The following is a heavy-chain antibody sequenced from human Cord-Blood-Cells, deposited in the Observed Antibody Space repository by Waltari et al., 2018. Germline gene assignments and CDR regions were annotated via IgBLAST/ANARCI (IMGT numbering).Heavy chain of an antibody. V-gene: IGHV4-39*01. CDR1: GGSISSSSYY. Sequence: QLQLQESGPGLVKPSETLSLTCTVSGGSISSSSYYWGWIRQPPGKGLEWIGSIYYSGSTYYNPSLKSRVTRSVDTSKNQFSLKLSSVTAADTAVYYGARLVRYFDWPPRDYWGQGTLVTVSS. J-gene: IGHJ4*02. CDR2: IYYSGST. D-gene: IGHD3-9*01. CDR3: ARLVRYFDWPPRDY.